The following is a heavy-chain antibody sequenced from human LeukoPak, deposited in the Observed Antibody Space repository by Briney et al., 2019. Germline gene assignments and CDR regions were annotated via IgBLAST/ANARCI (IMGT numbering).Heavy chain of an antibody. CDR1: GFTFSSYW. CDR2: INSDGSST. J-gene: IGHJ4*02. Sequence: GGSLRLSCAASGFTFSSYWMHWVRQAPGKGLVWVSRINSDGSSTSYADSVKGRFTISRDNAKSTLYLQMNSLRAEDTAVYYCARVVPPYYFDYWGQGTLVTVSS. CDR3: ARVVPPYYFDY. V-gene: IGHV3-74*01. D-gene: IGHD6-13*01.